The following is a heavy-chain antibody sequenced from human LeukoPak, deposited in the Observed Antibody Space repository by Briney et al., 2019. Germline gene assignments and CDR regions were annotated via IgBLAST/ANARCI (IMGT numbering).Heavy chain of an antibody. J-gene: IGHJ5*02. Sequence: SETLSLTCTVSGGSISSYYWSWIRQPPGKGLEWIGYIYYSGSTNYNPSLKSRVTISVDTSKNQFSLKLSSVTAADTAVYYCARAGAVVDNWFDPWGQGTLVTVSS. CDR1: GGSISSYY. CDR3: ARAGAVVDNWFDP. D-gene: IGHD2-15*01. V-gene: IGHV4-59*01. CDR2: IYYSGST.